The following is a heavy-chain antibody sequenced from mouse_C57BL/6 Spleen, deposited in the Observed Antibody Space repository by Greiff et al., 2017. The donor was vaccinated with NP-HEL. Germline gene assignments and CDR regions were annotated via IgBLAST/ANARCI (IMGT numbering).Heavy chain of an antibody. D-gene: IGHD1-1*01. J-gene: IGHJ4*01. Sequence: EVKVEESGGDLVKPGGSLKLSCAASGFTFSSYGMSWVRQTPDKRLEWVATISSGGSYTYYPDSVKGRFTISRDNAKNTLYLQMSSLKSEDTAMYYCARHRITTVVAPLRAMDYWGQGTSVTVSS. CDR1: GFTFSSYG. V-gene: IGHV5-6*02. CDR3: ARHRITTVVAPLRAMDY. CDR2: ISSGGSYT.